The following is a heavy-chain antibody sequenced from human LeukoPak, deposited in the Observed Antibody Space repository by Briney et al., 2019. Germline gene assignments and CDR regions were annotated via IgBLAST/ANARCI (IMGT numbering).Heavy chain of an antibody. Sequence: ASVKVSCKASGYTFTSYDINWVRQATGQGLEWMGWMNPNSGNTGYAQKFQGRVTMTRNTSISTAYMELSSLRSEDTAVYYCARGRHCSSTSCYLYYYYYGMDVWGQGTTVTVSS. CDR2: MNPNSGNT. V-gene: IGHV1-8*01. CDR1: GYTFTSYD. D-gene: IGHD2-2*01. CDR3: ARGRHCSSTSCYLYYYYYGMDV. J-gene: IGHJ6*02.